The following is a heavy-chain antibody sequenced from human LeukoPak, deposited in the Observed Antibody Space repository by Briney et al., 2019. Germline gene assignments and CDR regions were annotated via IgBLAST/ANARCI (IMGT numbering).Heavy chain of an antibody. CDR3: AMDGALTVGSFDI. Sequence: GGSLRLSCAASGFPFRSTWMTWARHAPGKGLEWVANIKEDGSLRDYVDSVKGRFTIFRDNAKNSLYLQMNSLRHEDTAVYYCAMDGALTVGSFDIWGQGTMVTVSS. CDR1: GFPFRSTW. J-gene: IGHJ3*02. V-gene: IGHV3-7*04. D-gene: IGHD1-26*01. CDR2: IKEDGSLR.